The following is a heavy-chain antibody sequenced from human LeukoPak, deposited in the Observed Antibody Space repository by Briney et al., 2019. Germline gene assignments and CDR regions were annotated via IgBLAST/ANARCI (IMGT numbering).Heavy chain of an antibody. Sequence: GGSLRLSCSASGFTFSLYAMHWVRQAPGKGLEYVSTISNYGSSTYYADSVKGRFTISRDNAKNSLYLQMNILRAEDTAVYYCARDLYASGSYDYWGQGTLVTVAS. V-gene: IGHV3-64*04. D-gene: IGHD3-10*01. CDR3: ARDLYASGSYDY. CDR1: GFTFSLYA. CDR2: ISNYGSST. J-gene: IGHJ4*02.